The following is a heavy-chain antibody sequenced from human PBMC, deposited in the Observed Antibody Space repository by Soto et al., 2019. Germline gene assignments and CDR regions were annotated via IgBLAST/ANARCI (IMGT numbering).Heavy chain of an antibody. J-gene: IGHJ6*02. CDR2: ISYDGSNK. Sequence: GGSLRLSCAASGFTFSSYGMHWVRQAPGKGLEWAAVISYDGSNKYYADSVKGRFTISRDNSKNTLYLQMNSLRAEDTAVYYCATPGHYYYYYAMDVWGQGTTVTVSS. CDR1: GFTFSSYG. CDR3: ATPGHYYYYYAMDV. V-gene: IGHV3-30*03.